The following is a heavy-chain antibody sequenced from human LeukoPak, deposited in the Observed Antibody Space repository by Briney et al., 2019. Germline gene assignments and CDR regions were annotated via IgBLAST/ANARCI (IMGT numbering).Heavy chain of an antibody. Sequence: PSETLSLTCVVSGDSLSSGYWWSWVRQPPGKGLEWIGEIFHSGSTNYNPSLKSRVTISVDNSKNHFSLTVNSVTAADTAVYYCARALGRAYQLLPSYVDYWGQGTLVTVSS. CDR2: IFHSGST. CDR1: GDSLSSGYW. V-gene: IGHV4-4*02. J-gene: IGHJ4*02. CDR3: ARALGRAYQLLPSYVDY. D-gene: IGHD2-2*01.